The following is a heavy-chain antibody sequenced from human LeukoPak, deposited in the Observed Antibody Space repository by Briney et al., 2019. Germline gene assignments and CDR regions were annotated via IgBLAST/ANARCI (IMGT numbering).Heavy chain of an antibody. CDR2: SYYSEST. D-gene: IGHD2-21*02. CDR3: ARGLAKRFCGGDCYQHPDAFDI. Sequence: SQTLSLTCTVSAASTSIGGYYWNWIREHPGKGLEWIGHSYYSESTYYNSCLKCRVTISGDTSKNQCSLKLSSATAADTAVYYCARGLAKRFCGGDCYQHPDAFDIWGQGKMVTVSS. J-gene: IGHJ3*02. V-gene: IGHV4-31*03. CDR1: AASTSIGGYY.